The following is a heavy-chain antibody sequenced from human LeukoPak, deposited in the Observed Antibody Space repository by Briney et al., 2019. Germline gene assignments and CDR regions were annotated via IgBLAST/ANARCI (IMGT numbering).Heavy chain of an antibody. D-gene: IGHD3-10*01. Sequence: GESLKISCKGSGYRFTSYWIGWVRQMPGKGLEWMGIIYPGDSETRYSPSFQGQVTISADKSLSTAYLQWSSLKASDTAMYYCARVELYYYGSGSFPDYWGQGTLVTVSS. J-gene: IGHJ4*02. CDR3: ARVELYYYGSGSFPDY. CDR2: IYPGDSET. V-gene: IGHV5-51*01. CDR1: GYRFTSYW.